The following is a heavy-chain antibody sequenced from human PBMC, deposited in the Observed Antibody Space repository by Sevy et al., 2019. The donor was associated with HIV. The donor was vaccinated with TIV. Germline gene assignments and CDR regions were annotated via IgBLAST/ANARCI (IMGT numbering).Heavy chain of an antibody. CDR3: ARDLVVIYGSGNYSNYGMDI. V-gene: IGHV3-11*01. CDR2: ISSRGSTI. Sequence: GGSLRLSCEASGFTFSNSYMSWVRQSPGKGLEWVSYISSRGSTIYYAESVKGRFTISRDNAKNSLYLQMNGRRDDDTAVYYCARDLVVIYGSGNYSNYGMDIWGQGTTVTVSS. CDR1: GFTFSNSY. D-gene: IGHD3-10*01. J-gene: IGHJ6*02.